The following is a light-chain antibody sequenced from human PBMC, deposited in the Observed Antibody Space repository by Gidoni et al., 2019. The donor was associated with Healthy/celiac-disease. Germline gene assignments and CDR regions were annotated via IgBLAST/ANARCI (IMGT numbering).Light chain of an antibody. J-gene: IGKJ1*01. CDR2: GAS. Sequence: DIVMTQSPATLSVSPGERATLSCRASQSVSSYLAWYQQKPGQAPRLLIYGASTRATGIPARLSGSGSGTEFTLTISSLQSEDFAVYYCQQYNNWTEWTFGQGTKVEIK. V-gene: IGKV3-15*01. CDR1: QSVSSY. CDR3: QQYNNWTEWT.